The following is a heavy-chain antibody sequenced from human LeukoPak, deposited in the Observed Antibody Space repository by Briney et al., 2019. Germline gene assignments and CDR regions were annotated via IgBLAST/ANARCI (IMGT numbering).Heavy chain of an antibody. CDR1: GGSMRNYY. D-gene: IGHD6-13*01. J-gene: IGHJ5*02. V-gene: IGHV4-59*01. Sequence: SETLSLTCTVSGGSMRNYYWSWIRQPPGKGLEWIGYIYFSGSTNYNPSLKSRVTISVDTSKNQFSLKLSSVTAADTAVYYCARGLAAGRGWFDPWGQGTLVTVSS. CDR2: IYFSGST. CDR3: ARGLAAGRGWFDP.